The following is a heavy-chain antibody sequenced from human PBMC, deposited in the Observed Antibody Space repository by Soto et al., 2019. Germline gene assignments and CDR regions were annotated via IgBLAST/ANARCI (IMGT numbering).Heavy chain of an antibody. CDR1: GVSTSNHY. CDR3: ARGGGSPYHDHEFDY. J-gene: IGHJ4*02. V-gene: IGHV4-59*11. Sequence: QVQLQESGPGLVKPSETLSLTCSVSGVSTSNHYWTWIRKPPGQGPEWIGCIYYRGTTNYNASLNSRITISIATSKNQCSLRLTSVTTADTAVYYCARGGGSPYHDHEFDYWGQGILVTVSS. D-gene: IGHD2-2*01. CDR2: IYYRGTT.